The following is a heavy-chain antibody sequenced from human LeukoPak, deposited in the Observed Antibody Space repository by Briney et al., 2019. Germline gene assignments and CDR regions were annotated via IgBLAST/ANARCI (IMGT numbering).Heavy chain of an antibody. CDR2: IYHSGST. D-gene: IGHD6-19*01. Sequence: SETLSLTCTVSGYSISSGYYWGWIRQPPGKGLEWIGSIYHSGSTYYNPSLKSRVTISVDTSKNQFSLKLSSVTAADTAVYYCARGRSGWPTDPFDYWGQGTLVTVSS. CDR1: GYSISSGYY. J-gene: IGHJ4*02. CDR3: ARGRSGWPTDPFDY. V-gene: IGHV4-38-2*02.